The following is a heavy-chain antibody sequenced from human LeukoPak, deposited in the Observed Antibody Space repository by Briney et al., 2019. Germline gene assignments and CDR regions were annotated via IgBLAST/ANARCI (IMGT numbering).Heavy chain of an antibody. CDR1: GFTFSSYG. Sequence: GGSLRLSCAASGFTFSSYGMHWVRQAPGKGLEWVAVISYDGSNKYYADSVKGRFTISRDNSKNTLYLQMNSLRAEDTAVYYCAKNVALYCSSTSCYVDDAFDIWGQGTMVTVSS. D-gene: IGHD2-2*01. J-gene: IGHJ3*02. V-gene: IGHV3-30*18. CDR3: AKNVALYCSSTSCYVDDAFDI. CDR2: ISYDGSNK.